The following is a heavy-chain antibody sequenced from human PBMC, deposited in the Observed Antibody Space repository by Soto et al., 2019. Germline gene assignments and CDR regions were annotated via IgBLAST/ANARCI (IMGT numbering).Heavy chain of an antibody. CDR1: GGSISSAGSS. CDR3: ARGTYYYDSSGYRSDAFDI. V-gene: IGHV4-30-2*01. Sequence: LSLTSADSGGSISSAGSSWSWIRQPPGKGLEWIGYIYHSGSTYYHPSLKRRVTISVDRSKNQFSLKLSSVTAADTAVYYCARGTYYYDSSGYRSDAFDIWGQGTMVTVSS. D-gene: IGHD3-22*01. CDR2: IYHSGST. J-gene: IGHJ3*02.